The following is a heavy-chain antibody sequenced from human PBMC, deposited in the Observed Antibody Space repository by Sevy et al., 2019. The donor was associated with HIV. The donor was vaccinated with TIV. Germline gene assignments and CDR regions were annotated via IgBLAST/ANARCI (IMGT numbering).Heavy chain of an antibody. Sequence: ASVKVSCKVFGYSLSKLSMHWVRQAPGKGLEWMGSLDPGNGEITYAQTRQGRVTMTEDTSTDTAYMELSSLTSEDTAKYYCATVGLGYYSGSSYYQGDWFDPWGQGTLVTVSS. D-gene: IGHD2-15*01. J-gene: IGHJ5*02. CDR2: LDPGNGEI. V-gene: IGHV1-24*01. CDR1: GYSLSKLS. CDR3: ATVGLGYYSGSSYYQGDWFDP.